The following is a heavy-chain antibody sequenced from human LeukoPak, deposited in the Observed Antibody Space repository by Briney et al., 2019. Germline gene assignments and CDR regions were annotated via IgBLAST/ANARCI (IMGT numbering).Heavy chain of an antibody. J-gene: IGHJ4*02. D-gene: IGHD5-12*01. V-gene: IGHV3-66*01. Sequence: GGSLRLSCAASGFSVTSNYMSWVRQAPGQGLEWVSVLYSSGYTKYADSVKGRFSISRDTSENTLSLHMDSLRAEESAVYYCAAKGNGYTGTYVFAHWGRGTLATVSS. CDR2: LYSSGYT. CDR1: GFSVTSNY. CDR3: AAKGNGYTGTYVFAH.